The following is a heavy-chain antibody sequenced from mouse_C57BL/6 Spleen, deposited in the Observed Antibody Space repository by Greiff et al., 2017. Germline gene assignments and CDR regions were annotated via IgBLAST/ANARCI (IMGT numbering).Heavy chain of an antibody. CDR1: GYTFTSYW. CDR2: IHPNSGST. J-gene: IGHJ1*03. CDR3: ARSEDGCYGYFDV. V-gene: IGHV1-64*01. D-gene: IGHD2-3*01. Sequence: QVQLQQPGAELVKPGASVKLSCKASGYTFTSYWMHWVKQRPGQGLEWIGMIHPNSGSTNYNEKFKSKATLTVDKSSSTAYMQLSSLTSEDSAVYYCARSEDGCYGYFDVWGTGTTVTVSS.